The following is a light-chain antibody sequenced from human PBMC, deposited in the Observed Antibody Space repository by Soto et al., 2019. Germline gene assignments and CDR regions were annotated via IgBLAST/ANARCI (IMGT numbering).Light chain of an antibody. CDR1: QSVSSR. Sequence: EIVMTQSPVTLSVSPGERATLSCRASQSVSSRLAWYQHKPGQAPRLLIYGASTRATGIPARFSGSGAGTEFTLSISSLQSEDFAVYCCQQYNNWPQTFGQGTKLEI. CDR3: QQYNNWPQT. V-gene: IGKV3-15*01. CDR2: GAS. J-gene: IGKJ2*01.